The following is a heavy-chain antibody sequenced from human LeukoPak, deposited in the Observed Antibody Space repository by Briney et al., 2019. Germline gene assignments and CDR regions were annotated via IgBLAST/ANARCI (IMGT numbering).Heavy chain of an antibody. CDR1: GFTFSSYE. D-gene: IGHD3-22*01. J-gene: IGHJ4*02. CDR2: ISGSGGST. V-gene: IGHV3-48*03. Sequence: GGSLRLSCAASGFTFSSYEMNWVRQAPGKGLEWVSAISGSGGSTYYADSVKGRFTISRDNAKNSLYLQMNSLRAEDTAVYYCARVRYYDSSGYSNYYFDYWGQGTLVTVSS. CDR3: ARVRYYDSSGYSNYYFDY.